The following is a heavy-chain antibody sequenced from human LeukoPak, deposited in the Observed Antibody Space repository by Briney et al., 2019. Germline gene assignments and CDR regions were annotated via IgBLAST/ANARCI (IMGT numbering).Heavy chain of an antibody. D-gene: IGHD3-3*01. J-gene: IGHJ3*02. CDR2: INSDGSST. CDR3: ARPYYDFWSGPHDAFDI. V-gene: IGHV3-74*01. CDR1: GFTFSSYA. Sequence: PGGSLRLSCAASGFTFSSYAMHWVRQAPGKGLVWVSRINSDGSSTSYADSVKGRFTISRDNAKNTLYLQMNSLRAEDTAVYYCARPYYDFWSGPHDAFDIWGQGTMVTVSS.